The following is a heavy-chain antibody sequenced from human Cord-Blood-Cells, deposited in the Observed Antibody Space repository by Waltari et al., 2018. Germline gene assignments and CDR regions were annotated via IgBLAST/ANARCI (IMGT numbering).Heavy chain of an antibody. J-gene: IGHJ4*02. CDR2: IFSNDEK. CDR3: ARTPVYSSGWYYFDY. D-gene: IGHD6-19*01. V-gene: IGHV2-26*01. CDR1: GFSLSNARMG. Sequence: QVTLKESGPVLVKPTEPLTLTCTVSGFSLSNARMGVSWIRHPPGKALDWLAHIFSNDEKSYSKGLKSRLTHSKDTSKSQVVLTMTNMDPVDTATYCCARTPVYSSGWYYFDYWGQGTLVTVSS.